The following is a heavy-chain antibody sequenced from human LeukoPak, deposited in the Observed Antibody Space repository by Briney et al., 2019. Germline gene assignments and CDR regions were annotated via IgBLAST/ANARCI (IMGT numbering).Heavy chain of an antibody. D-gene: IGHD4/OR15-4a*01. J-gene: IGHJ6*03. V-gene: IGHV1-46*01. CDR2: INPSGGST. CDR1: GYTFTSYY. CDR3: ARDQAIDYGQRLYYYMDV. Sequence: ASVKVSCKASGYTFTSYYMHWVRQAPGQGLEWMGIINPSGGSTSYAQKFQGRVTMTRDTSTSTVYMELSSLRSEDTAVYYCARDQAIDYGQRLYYYMDVWGKGTTVTVSS.